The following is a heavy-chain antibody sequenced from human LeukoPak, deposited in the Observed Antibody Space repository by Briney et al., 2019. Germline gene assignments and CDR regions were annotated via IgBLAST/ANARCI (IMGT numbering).Heavy chain of an antibody. CDR2: IWYDGSNK. J-gene: IGHJ6*02. CDR1: GFTFSSYG. CDR3: ARDPYYDFWSGTQILYYYYYGMDV. Sequence: PGRSLRLSCAASGFTFSSYGMHWVRQAPGKGLEWVAVIWYDGSNKYYADSVKGRFTISRDNSKNTLYLQMNSLRAEDTAVYYCARDPYYDFWSGTQILYYYYYGMDVWGQGTTVTVSS. D-gene: IGHD3-3*01. V-gene: IGHV3-33*01.